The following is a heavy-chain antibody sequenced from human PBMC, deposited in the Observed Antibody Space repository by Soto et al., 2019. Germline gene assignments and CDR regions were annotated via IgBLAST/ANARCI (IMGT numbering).Heavy chain of an antibody. CDR1: GDSVNSGGYY. CDR3: ARDHVYCMHGVCPYNWFDP. J-gene: IGHJ5*02. D-gene: IGHD2-8*01. CDR2: INYSGST. Sequence: PSETLSLSCTVSGDSVNSGGYYWTWIRQHPGKGLEWIGLINYSGSTYYSPSLKSRVTISLDTSKNQFSLRLRSVTAADTAVYYCARDHVYCMHGVCPYNWFDPWGQGTLVTVSS. V-gene: IGHV4-31*03.